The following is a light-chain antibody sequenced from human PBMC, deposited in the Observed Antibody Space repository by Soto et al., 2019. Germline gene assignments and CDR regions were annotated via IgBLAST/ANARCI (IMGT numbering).Light chain of an antibody. CDR1: QSVSSY. V-gene: IGKV3-11*01. CDR3: QQYDLYWT. Sequence: EIVLTQSPATLSLSPGERATLSCRASQSVSSYLAWYQQKPGQAPRLLIYDASNRATGIPARFSGSGSGTDFSLSINSLQPDDVATYFCQQYDLYWTFGQGTKVEI. J-gene: IGKJ1*01. CDR2: DAS.